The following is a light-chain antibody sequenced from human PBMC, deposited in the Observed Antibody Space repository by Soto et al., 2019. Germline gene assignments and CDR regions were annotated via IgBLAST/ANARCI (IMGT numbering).Light chain of an antibody. Sequence: HSVLTQPPTASGTPGQRVTISCSGSSSNIGSNYVYWYQQLPGTAPKLLIYKSNQRPSGVPDRFSGSKSGTSASLAISGLRSEDEATYYCAAWDGSLSGQVFGGGTKLTVL. CDR3: AAWDGSLSGQV. V-gene: IGLV1-47*01. CDR1: SSNIGSNY. J-gene: IGLJ3*02. CDR2: KSN.